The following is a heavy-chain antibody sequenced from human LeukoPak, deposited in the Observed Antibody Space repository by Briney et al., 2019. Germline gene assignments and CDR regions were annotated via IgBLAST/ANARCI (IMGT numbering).Heavy chain of an antibody. Sequence: GGSLRLSCTASGFTFGDYAMSWVRRAPGKGLEWVGFIRSKAYGGTTEYAASVKGRFTISRDDSKSIAYLQMNSLKTEDTAVYYCTRSNGFWSGYFDYWGQGTLVTVSS. J-gene: IGHJ4*02. V-gene: IGHV3-49*04. D-gene: IGHD3-3*01. CDR2: IRSKAYGGTT. CDR1: GFTFGDYA. CDR3: TRSNGFWSGYFDY.